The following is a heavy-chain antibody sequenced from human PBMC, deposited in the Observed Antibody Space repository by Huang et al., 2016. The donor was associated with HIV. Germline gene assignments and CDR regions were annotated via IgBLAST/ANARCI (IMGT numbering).Heavy chain of an antibody. Sequence: QVQLVQSGPEVKKPGASVTVSCKASGYTFSIYGISWVRQAPGQGPGWMGWVSTDSGYTNYSQKFQGRVTRTTDTSTSTAYMDVRSLTSDDTAVYYCARVPSDQYSDYWGQGTLVTVSS. J-gene: IGHJ4*02. V-gene: IGHV1-18*01. CDR3: ARVPSDQYSDY. D-gene: IGHD2-21*01. CDR2: VSTDSGYT. CDR1: GYTFSIYG.